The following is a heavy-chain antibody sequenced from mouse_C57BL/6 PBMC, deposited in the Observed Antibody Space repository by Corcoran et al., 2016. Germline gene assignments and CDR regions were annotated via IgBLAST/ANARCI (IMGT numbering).Heavy chain of an antibody. Sequence: EVQLQQSGPELVKPGASVKISCKASGYTFTDYYMNWVKQSHGKSLEWIGDINPNNGGTSYNQKFKGKATLTVDKSSSTAYMELRSLTSEDSAVYYCARYVWAFYYWGQGTTLTVSS. CDR1: GYTFTDYY. CDR3: ARYVWAFYY. CDR2: INPNNGGT. D-gene: IGHD4-1*01. V-gene: IGHV1-26*01. J-gene: IGHJ2*01.